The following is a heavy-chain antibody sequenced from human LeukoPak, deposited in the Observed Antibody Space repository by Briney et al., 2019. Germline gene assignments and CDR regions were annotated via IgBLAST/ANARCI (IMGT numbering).Heavy chain of an antibody. CDR1: GFTFSSYA. CDR3: AKEDYDILTGYPQTQNYYYYYGMDV. J-gene: IGHJ6*02. D-gene: IGHD3-9*01. V-gene: IGHV3-23*01. CDR2: ISGSGGST. Sequence: GGSLRLSCAASGFTFSSYAMSWVRQAPGKGLEWVSAISGSGGSTYYADSVKGRFTISRDNSKNTLYLQMNGLRAEDTAVYYCAKEDYDILTGYPQTQNYYYYYGMDVWGQGTTVTVSS.